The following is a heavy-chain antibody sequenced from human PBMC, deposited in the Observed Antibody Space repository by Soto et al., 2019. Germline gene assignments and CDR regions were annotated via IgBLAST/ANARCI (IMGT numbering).Heavy chain of an antibody. CDR1: GYTFTSYA. CDR3: ARGSLQYYYDSSGYRLGGAFDI. V-gene: IGHV1-3*01. CDR2: INAGNGNT. J-gene: IGHJ3*02. D-gene: IGHD3-22*01. Sequence: APVKVSCKASGYTFTSYAMHWVRQAPGQRLEWMGWINAGNGNTKYSQKFQGRVTITRDTSASTAYMELSSLRSEDTAVYYCARGSLQYYYDSSGYRLGGAFDIWGQGTMVTVSS.